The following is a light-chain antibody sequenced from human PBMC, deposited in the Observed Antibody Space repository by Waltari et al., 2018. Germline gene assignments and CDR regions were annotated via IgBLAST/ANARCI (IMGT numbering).Light chain of an antibody. CDR1: NNNVGNQG. V-gene: IGLV10-54*04. CDR3: SAWDSDLTAYV. J-gene: IGLJ1*01. Sequence: QAGLTQPPSVSKGLGQTATLSCTGNNNNVGNQGAAWRQQHPGQPPKVLSYRKNYRPSGISERFSASRAGNTSSLTISGLRPEDDADYDCSAWDSDLTAYVFGTGTKVTVL. CDR2: RKN.